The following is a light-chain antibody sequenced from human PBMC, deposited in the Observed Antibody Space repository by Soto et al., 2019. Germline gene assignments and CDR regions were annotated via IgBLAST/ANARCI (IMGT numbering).Light chain of an antibody. CDR2: GAS. CDR1: HSVSSSY. Sequence: EIVLTQSPGTLSLSPGERATLSCRASHSVSSSYLAWYQQKPGQAPRLLIYGASSRATGIPDRFSGSGSGTDFTLTISRLEPEDFEVYYCQQYGSSPPITFGQGTLLEI. V-gene: IGKV3-20*01. CDR3: QQYGSSPPIT. J-gene: IGKJ5*01.